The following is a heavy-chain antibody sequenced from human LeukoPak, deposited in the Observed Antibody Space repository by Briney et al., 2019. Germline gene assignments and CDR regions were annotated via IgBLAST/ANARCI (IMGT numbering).Heavy chain of an antibody. CDR2: IYTNGAT. J-gene: IGHJ5*01. V-gene: IGHV4-4*07. CDR3: PKKDRDS. CDR1: GTSLRLFH. Sequence: SETLSLTCSVCGTSLRLFHWTGFRQPAGKRPEWVGLIYTNGATTLNPSLTSRVAISVDLAKNQLFLHLATLPAAATAMHSCPKKDRDSWGPGTLVTVSS.